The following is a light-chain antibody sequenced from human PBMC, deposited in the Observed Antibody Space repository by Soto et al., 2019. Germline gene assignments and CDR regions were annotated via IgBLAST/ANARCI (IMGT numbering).Light chain of an antibody. V-gene: IGLV2-14*01. CDR1: SSDVGGYNY. CDR2: EVS. Sequence: QSVLTQPASVSGSPGQSITISFTGTSSDVGGYNYVSWYQQHPGKAPKLMIYEVSNRPSGVSNRFSGSKSGNTASLTISGFQPEDEADYDCSSYTSSSTLVFGTGTKVTVL. J-gene: IGLJ1*01. CDR3: SSYTSSSTLV.